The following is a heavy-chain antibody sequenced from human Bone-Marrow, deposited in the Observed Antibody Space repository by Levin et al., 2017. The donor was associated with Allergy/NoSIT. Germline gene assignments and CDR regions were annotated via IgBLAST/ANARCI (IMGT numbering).Heavy chain of an antibody. J-gene: IGHJ4*02. CDR3: ARDRGGWSASYYLDY. Sequence: PGGSLRLSCAASGFTFSTFDMHWVRQAPGKGLEWVATLAFDGNAKNYADSVKGRFTVSRDNSNNTLFLQMNSLRVDDTALYYCARDRGGWSASYYLDYWGQGTAVTVSS. V-gene: IGHV3-33*05. CDR2: LAFDGNAK. CDR1: GFTFSTFD. D-gene: IGHD6-19*01.